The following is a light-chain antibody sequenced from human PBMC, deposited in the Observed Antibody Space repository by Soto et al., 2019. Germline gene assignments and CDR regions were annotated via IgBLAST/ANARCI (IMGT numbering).Light chain of an antibody. V-gene: IGLV2-11*01. CDR1: SSDVGGYNY. CDR3: CSYAGSYGYV. Sequence: ALTQPRSVSGSPGQSVTISCTGTSSDVGGYNYVSWYQQHPGKAPKLMIYDVSKRPSGVPDRFSGSKSGNTASLTISGLQAEDEADYYCCSYAGSYGYVFGTGTKLTVL. CDR2: DVS. J-gene: IGLJ1*01.